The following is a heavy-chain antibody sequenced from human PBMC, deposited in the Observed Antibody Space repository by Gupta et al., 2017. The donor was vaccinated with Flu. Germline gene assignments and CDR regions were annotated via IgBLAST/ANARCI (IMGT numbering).Heavy chain of an antibody. Sequence: FTFSSYAMNWVRQAPGKGLEWVSAISDSGGRTYYADSVKGRFTISRDNAKNTLYLQMNSLRAEDTAVYYCAKGRSSGAFYFYYMDVWGTGTTVTVSS. CDR1: FTFSSYA. J-gene: IGHJ6*03. V-gene: IGHV3-23*01. CDR3: AKGRSSGAFYFYYMDV. CDR2: ISDSGGRT.